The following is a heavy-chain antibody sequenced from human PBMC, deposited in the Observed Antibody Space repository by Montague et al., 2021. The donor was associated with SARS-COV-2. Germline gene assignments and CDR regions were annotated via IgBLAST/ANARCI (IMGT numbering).Heavy chain of an antibody. CDR2: IYYSGST. J-gene: IGHJ4*02. CDR1: GGSISSSSYY. D-gene: IGHD2-15*01. Sequence: SETLSLTCTVSGGSISSSSYYWGWIRQPPGRGLEWIGSIYYSGSTYYXPSLKSRVTISVDTSKNQFSLKLSSVTAVDTAVYYCARLASGWWELTLDYWGQGTLVTVSS. V-gene: IGHV4-39*01. CDR3: ARLASGWWELTLDY.